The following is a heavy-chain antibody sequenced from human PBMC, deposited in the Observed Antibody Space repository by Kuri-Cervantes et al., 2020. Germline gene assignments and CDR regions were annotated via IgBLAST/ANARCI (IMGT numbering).Heavy chain of an antibody. J-gene: IGHJ4*01. D-gene: IGHD7-27*01. CDR2: ISGSSGTI. CDR3: ATGFY. V-gene: IGHV3-48*01. CDR1: GFTFSSYN. Sequence: GGSLRLSCAASGFTFSSYNMNWVRQAPGKGLEWVSYISGSSGTIYYADSVKGRFTISRDNAKNSLYLQMNSLRAEDTAVYYCATGFYWGQGTLVTVSS.